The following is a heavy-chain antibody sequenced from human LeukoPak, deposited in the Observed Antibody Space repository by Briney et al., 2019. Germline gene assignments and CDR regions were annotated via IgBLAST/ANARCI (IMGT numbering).Heavy chain of an antibody. Sequence: SETLSLTCAVSGGSFSGYYWSWIRQPPGKGLEWIGEINHSGSTNYNPSLKSRGTISVDTSKNQFSLKLSSVTAADTAVYYCARGGYYDSSGYYQWNWFDPWGQGTLVTVSS. CDR3: ARGGYYDSSGYYQWNWFDP. CDR2: INHSGST. J-gene: IGHJ5*02. D-gene: IGHD3-22*01. CDR1: GGSFSGYY. V-gene: IGHV4-34*01.